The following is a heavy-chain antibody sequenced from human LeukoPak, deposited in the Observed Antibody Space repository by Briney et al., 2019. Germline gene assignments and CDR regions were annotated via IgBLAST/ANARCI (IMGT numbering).Heavy chain of an antibody. CDR1: GFTFDDYG. J-gene: IGHJ6*03. CDR3: ARTPDSSGWSLSVYYMDV. D-gene: IGHD6-19*01. V-gene: IGHV3-20*04. CDR2: INWNGGST. Sequence: GGSLRLSCVASGFTFDDYGMSWVRQAPGKGLEWVSGINWNGGSTYYADSVKGRFTISRGNSKNTLYLQMNSLRAEDTAVYYCARTPDSSGWSLSVYYMDVWGKGTTVTVSS.